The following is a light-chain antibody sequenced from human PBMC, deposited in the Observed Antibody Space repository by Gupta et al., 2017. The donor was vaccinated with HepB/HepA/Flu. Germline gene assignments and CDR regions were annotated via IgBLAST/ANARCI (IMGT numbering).Light chain of an antibody. J-gene: IGKJ1*01. Sequence: AIRMTQTPSSFSASTGDRVTITCRASQGIGNHLVWYKQKPGKAPKLLIFDASTWHSGVPSRFSGSGYGTDFTLTISNRQSEDFATYYCQQNENYLSWTFGQGTKVEIK. V-gene: IGKV1-8*01. CDR2: DAS. CDR3: QQNENYLSWT. CDR1: QGIGNH.